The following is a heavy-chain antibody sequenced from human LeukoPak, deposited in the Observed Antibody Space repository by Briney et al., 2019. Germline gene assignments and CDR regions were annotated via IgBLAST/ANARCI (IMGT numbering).Heavy chain of an antibody. CDR1: GFTFSDYY. D-gene: IGHD2-8*01. V-gene: IGHV3-11*01. CDR2: ISSSGSTI. CDR3: ARDCTNGVCYTDY. J-gene: IGHJ4*02. Sequence: PGGSLRLSCAASGFTFSDYYMSWIRQAPGKGLGWVSYISSSGSTIYYADSVKGRFTISRDNAKNSLYLQMNSLRAEDTAVYYCARDCTNGVCYTDYWGQGTLVTVSS.